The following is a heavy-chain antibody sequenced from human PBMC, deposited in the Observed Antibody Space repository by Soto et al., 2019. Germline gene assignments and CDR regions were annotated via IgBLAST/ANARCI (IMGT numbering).Heavy chain of an antibody. D-gene: IGHD3-22*01. CDR3: ARRGDDYDSSGYPSVWD. J-gene: IGHJ4*02. CDR1: GGSISSSSYY. CDR2: IYYSGST. V-gene: IGHV4-39*01. Sequence: PSETLSLTCTVSGGSISSSSYYWGWIRQPPGKGLEWIGSIYYSGSTYYNPSLKSRVTISVDTSKNQFSLKLSSVTAADTAVYYCARRGDDYDSSGYPSVWDWGQGTLVTVS.